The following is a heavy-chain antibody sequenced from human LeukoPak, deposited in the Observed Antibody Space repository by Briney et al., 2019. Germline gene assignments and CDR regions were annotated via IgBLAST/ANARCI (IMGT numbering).Heavy chain of an antibody. V-gene: IGHV1-46*01. J-gene: IGHJ4*02. Sequence: ASVKVSCKASGYTFTGYHMHWVRQAPGQGLEWMGIINPSGGSTSYAQKFQGRVTMTRDTSTSTVYMELSSLRSEDTAVYYCARLSIVGAPAYWGQGTLVAVSS. D-gene: IGHD1-26*01. CDR2: INPSGGST. CDR3: ARLSIVGAPAY. CDR1: GYTFTGYH.